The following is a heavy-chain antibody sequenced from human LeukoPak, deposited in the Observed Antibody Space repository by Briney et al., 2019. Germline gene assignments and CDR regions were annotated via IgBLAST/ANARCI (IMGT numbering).Heavy chain of an antibody. D-gene: IGHD3-10*01. CDR2: INPNSGGT. CDR1: GYTFTGYY. CDR3: ARKLHYYGSGSALDN. J-gene: IGHJ4*02. V-gene: IGHV1-2*04. Sequence: GASVKVSCKASGYTFTGYYMHWVRQAPGQGLEWMGWINPNSGGTNYAQKFQGWVTMTRDTSTSTVYMELSSLRSEDTAVYYCARKLHYYGSGSALDNWGQGTLVTVSS.